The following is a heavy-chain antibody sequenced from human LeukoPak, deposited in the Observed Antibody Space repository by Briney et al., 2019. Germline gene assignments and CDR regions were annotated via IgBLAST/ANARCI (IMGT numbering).Heavy chain of an antibody. CDR1: GYTFTSYG. D-gene: IGHD4-17*01. CDR3: ARGFLYGDRFLGGI. Sequence: GASVKVSCKASGYTFTSYGMHWVRQAPGQRLEWMGWINPNSGGTNYAQKFQGRVTMTRDTSISTAYMELSRLRSDDTAVYYCARGFLYGDRFLGGIWGQGTMVTVSS. CDR2: INPNSGGT. J-gene: IGHJ3*02. V-gene: IGHV1-2*02.